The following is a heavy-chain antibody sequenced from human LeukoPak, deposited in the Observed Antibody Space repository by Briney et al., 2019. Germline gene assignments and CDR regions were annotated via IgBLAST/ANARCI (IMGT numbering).Heavy chain of an antibody. CDR2: ISGSGGTT. Sequence: PGGSLRLSCAASGFTFSSYAMSWVRQAPGKGLEWVSEISGSGGTTYYADSVKGRFTLSRDNSKNMVYLQMNSLRAEDTAVYYCAKVDYYGSGSSNWGQGTLVTVSS. CDR3: AKVDYYGSGSSN. V-gene: IGHV3-23*01. CDR1: GFTFSSYA. J-gene: IGHJ4*02. D-gene: IGHD3-10*01.